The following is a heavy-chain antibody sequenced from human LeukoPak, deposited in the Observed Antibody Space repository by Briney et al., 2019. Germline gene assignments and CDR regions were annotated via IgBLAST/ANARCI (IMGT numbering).Heavy chain of an antibody. J-gene: IGHJ4*02. CDR1: GGSISSYY. Sequence: IPSETLSLTCTVSGGSISSYYWSWIRQPPGKGLEWIGYIYYSGSTNYNPSLKSRVTISVDTSKNQFSLKLSSVTAADTAVYYCAGFIVGATGIDYWGQGTLVTVSS. CDR2: IYYSGST. D-gene: IGHD1-26*01. CDR3: AGFIVGATGIDY. V-gene: IGHV4-59*01.